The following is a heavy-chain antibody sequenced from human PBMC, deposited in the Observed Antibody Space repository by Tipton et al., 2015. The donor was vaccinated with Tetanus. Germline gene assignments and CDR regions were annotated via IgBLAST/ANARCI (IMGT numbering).Heavy chain of an antibody. V-gene: IGHV4-31*03. CDR1: GGSISSYY. CDR2: IFYSGRT. D-gene: IGHD6-19*01. J-gene: IGHJ6*02. Sequence: LRLSCTVSGGSISSYYWSWIRQHPGKGLEWIGHIFYSGRTEYTPSLRGRVTISVDTAKNQFSLKLTSVTAADTAIYYCARDRKEQWLSQIRYGMDVWGQGTKVIVSS. CDR3: ARDRKEQWLSQIRYGMDV.